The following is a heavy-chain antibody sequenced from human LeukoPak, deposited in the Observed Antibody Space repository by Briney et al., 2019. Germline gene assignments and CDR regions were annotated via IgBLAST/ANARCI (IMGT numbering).Heavy chain of an antibody. D-gene: IGHD1-26*01. V-gene: IGHV1-2*02. CDR2: INPNTGGT. CDR1: GYTFSGYY. Sequence: ASVKVSCKASGYTFSGYYIHWVRQAPGQGLEWMGWINPNTGGTNFAQNFQGRVTMTTVTSISTAYMELSRLRSDDTAVYYCAKEAPGWALWFDPWGQGTLVTVSS. J-gene: IGHJ5*02. CDR3: AKEAPGWALWFDP.